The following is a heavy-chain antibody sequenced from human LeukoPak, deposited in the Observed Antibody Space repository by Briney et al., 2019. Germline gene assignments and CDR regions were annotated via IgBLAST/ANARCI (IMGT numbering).Heavy chain of an antibody. D-gene: IGHD3-22*01. CDR1: GFTFSGYG. CDR3: AKANYYADAFDI. J-gene: IGHJ3*02. Sequence: GGSLRLSCAASGFTFSGYGMHWVRQAPGKGLEWVAVISYDGSNKYYADSVKGRFTISRDNSKNTLYLQMNSLRAEDTAVYYCAKANYYADAFDIWGQGTMVTVSS. V-gene: IGHV3-30*18. CDR2: ISYDGSNK.